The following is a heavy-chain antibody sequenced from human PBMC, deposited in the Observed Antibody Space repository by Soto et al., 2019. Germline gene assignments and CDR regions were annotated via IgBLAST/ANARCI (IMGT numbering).Heavy chain of an antibody. CDR2: IIPIFGTA. V-gene: IGHV1-69*13. D-gene: IGHD6-6*01. CDR3: AREDSSSSGWFDP. J-gene: IGHJ5*02. CDR1: GGTFSSYA. Sequence: SVKVSCKASGGTFSSYAISWVRQAPGQGLEWMGGIIPIFGTANYAQKFQGRVTTTADESTSTAYMELSSLRSEDTAVYYCAREDSSSSGWFDPWGPGTLVTVS.